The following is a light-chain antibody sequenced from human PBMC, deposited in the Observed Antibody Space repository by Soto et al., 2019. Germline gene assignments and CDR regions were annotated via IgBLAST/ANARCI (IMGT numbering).Light chain of an antibody. J-gene: IGKJ1*01. Sequence: EIVMTQSPATLSVSPGERATLSCRASQSVSSNLAWYQQKPGQAPRLLIYGASTRATGCPVRFSGSGSGTEFTLTITSLQSEDFAVYYCQQYNNGPPWNFGQGTKVEIK. V-gene: IGKV3-15*01. CDR2: GAS. CDR1: QSVSSN. CDR3: QQYNNGPPWN.